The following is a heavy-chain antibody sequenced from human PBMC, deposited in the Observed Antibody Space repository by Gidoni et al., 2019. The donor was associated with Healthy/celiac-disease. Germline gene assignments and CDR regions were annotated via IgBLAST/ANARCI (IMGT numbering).Heavy chain of an antibody. Sequence: EVQLVESGGGLVQPGGSLRLSCAASGFPFSSYWMSWVRQAPGKGLEWVANIKQDGSEKYYVDSVKGRFTISRDNAKNSLYLQMNSLRAEDTAVYYCARGYGTGRNYYYMDVWGKGTTVTVSS. CDR2: IKQDGSEK. CDR1: GFPFSSYW. CDR3: ARGYGTGRNYYYMDV. V-gene: IGHV3-7*01. J-gene: IGHJ6*03. D-gene: IGHD5-18*01.